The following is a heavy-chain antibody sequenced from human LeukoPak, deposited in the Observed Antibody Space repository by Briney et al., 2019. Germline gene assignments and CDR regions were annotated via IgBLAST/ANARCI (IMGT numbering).Heavy chain of an antibody. D-gene: IGHD1-20*01. CDR3: ARGSYNWNDQNWFDP. J-gene: IGHJ5*02. V-gene: IGHV1-8*01. CDR2: MNPNSGNT. CDR1: GYTFTSYD. Sequence: ASVKVSCKASGYTFTSYDINWVRQATGQGLEWMGWMNPNSGNTGYAQKFQGRVTMTRNTSISTAYMELSSLRSEDTAVYYCARGSYNWNDQNWFDPWGQETLVTVSS.